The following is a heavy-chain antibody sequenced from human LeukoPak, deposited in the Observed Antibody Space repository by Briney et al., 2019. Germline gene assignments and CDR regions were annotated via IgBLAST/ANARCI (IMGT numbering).Heavy chain of an antibody. CDR3: ARVLWIFGVVTHFDY. CDR2: INHSGST. V-gene: IGHV4-34*01. CDR1: GGSFSGYY. J-gene: IGHJ4*02. D-gene: IGHD3-3*01. Sequence: SETLSLTCAVYGGSFSGYYWSWIRQPPGKGLEWIGEINHSGSTNYNPSLKSRVTISVDTSKNQFSLKLSSVTAADTAVYYCARVLWIFGVVTHFDYWGQGTLVTVSS.